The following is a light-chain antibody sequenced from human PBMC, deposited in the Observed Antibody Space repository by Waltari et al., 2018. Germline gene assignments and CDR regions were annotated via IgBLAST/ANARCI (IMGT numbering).Light chain of an antibody. V-gene: IGLV2-23*02. CDR3: CSYASTTWV. Sequence: QSALTQPASVSGSPGLSITISCTGTSSDVGTHNFVSWYQQHPGKPPKLMIYDVTKRPSGVSNRFSGSKSGNTASLTISGLQAGDEADYYCCSYASTTWVFGGGTRLTVL. CDR1: SSDVGTHNF. CDR2: DVT. J-gene: IGLJ3*02.